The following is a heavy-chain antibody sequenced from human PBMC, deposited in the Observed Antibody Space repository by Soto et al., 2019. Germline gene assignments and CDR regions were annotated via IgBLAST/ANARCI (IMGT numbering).Heavy chain of an antibody. CDR2: MNPNSGNT. CDR1: GYTFTSYD. D-gene: IGHD4-17*01. V-gene: IGHV1-8*01. Sequence: QVQLVQSGAEVKKPGASVKVSCKASGYTFTSYDINWVRQATGQGLEWMRWMNPNSGNTGYAQKFQGRVTMTRNTSISTAYMELSSLRSEDTAVYYCARGLHGDYATDYYYYYYMDVWGKGTTVTVSS. J-gene: IGHJ6*03. CDR3: ARGLHGDYATDYYYYYYMDV.